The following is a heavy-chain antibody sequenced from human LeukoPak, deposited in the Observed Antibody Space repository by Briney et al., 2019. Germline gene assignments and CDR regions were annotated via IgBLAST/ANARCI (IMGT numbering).Heavy chain of an antibody. V-gene: IGHV4-34*01. CDR3: ARAPRSSPCYYYYYGMDV. Sequence: SETLSLTCAVYGGSFSGYYWSLIRQPPGKGLEWIGEINHSGSTNYNPSLKSRVTISVDTSKNQFSLKLSSVTAADTAVYYCARAPRSSPCYYYYYGMDVWGQGTTVTVSS. CDR2: INHSGST. CDR1: GGSFSGYY. D-gene: IGHD6-6*01. J-gene: IGHJ6*02.